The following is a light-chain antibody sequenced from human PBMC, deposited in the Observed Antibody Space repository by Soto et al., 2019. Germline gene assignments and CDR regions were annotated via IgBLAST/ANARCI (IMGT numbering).Light chain of an antibody. CDR1: QSVTSSY. CDR3: QQYGDSPPTWT. CDR2: GAS. V-gene: IGKV3-20*01. J-gene: IGKJ1*01. Sequence: EILLTQSPGTLSLSPGESATLSCRASQSVTSSYLAWYQQKPGQAPGLLIYGASNRATGIPDRFSGSGSGTDFTLTISGLEPEDYAVYYCQQYGDSPPTWTFGQGTKLEIK.